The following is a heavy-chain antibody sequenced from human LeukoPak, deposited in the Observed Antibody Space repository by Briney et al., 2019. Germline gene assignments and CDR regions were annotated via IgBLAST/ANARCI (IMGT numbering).Heavy chain of an antibody. CDR2: IYSGATT. Sequence: GGSPRLPCAASGFTVSTKYMNWVRRAPGKGLEWVSIIYSGATTYYADSVKGRFTISRDTSKHTLSLQMNSLRAEDTAVYFCARVGDHFHWNLDLWGRGTLVSVSS. CDR1: GFTVSTKY. CDR3: ARVGDHFHWNLDL. J-gene: IGHJ2*01. D-gene: IGHD3-3*02. V-gene: IGHV3-53*01.